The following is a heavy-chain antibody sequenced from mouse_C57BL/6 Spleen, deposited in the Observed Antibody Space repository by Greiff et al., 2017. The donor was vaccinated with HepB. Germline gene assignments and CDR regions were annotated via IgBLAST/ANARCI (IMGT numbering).Heavy chain of an antibody. J-gene: IGHJ4*01. CDR1: GYTFTSYW. CDR2: IDPSDSYT. Sequence: VQLQQPGAELVKPGASVKLSCKASGYTFTSYWMQWVKQRPGQGLEWIGEIDPSDSYTNYNQKFKGKATLTVDTSSSTAYMQLSSLTSEDSAVYYCARVRLDIVTTSYWGQGTSVTISS. V-gene: IGHV1-50*01. D-gene: IGHD2-5*01. CDR3: ARVRLDIVTTSY.